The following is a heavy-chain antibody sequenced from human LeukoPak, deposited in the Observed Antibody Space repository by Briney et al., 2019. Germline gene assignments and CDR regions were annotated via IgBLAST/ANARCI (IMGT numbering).Heavy chain of an antibody. CDR2: IYHSGST. Sequence: PSGTLSLTCAVSGGSISSSNWWSWVRQPPGKGLEWIGEIYHSGSTNYNPSLKSRVTISVDKSKNQFSLKLSSVTAADTAVYYCARARYSSSWYGGPNWFDPWGQGTLVTVSS. J-gene: IGHJ5*02. CDR1: GGSISSSNW. CDR3: ARARYSSSWYGGPNWFDP. V-gene: IGHV4-4*02. D-gene: IGHD6-13*01.